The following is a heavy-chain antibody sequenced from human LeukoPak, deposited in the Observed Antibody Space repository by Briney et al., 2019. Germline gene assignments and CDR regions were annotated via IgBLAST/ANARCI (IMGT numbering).Heavy chain of an antibody. V-gene: IGHV1-46*01. CDR2: INPSGGST. J-gene: IGHJ4*02. D-gene: IGHD6-19*01. CDR3: ARIAVATGQDY. Sequence: ASVKVSCKASGYTFTSYYMHWVRQAPGQGLEWMGIINPSGGSTSYAQKFQGRVTITRNTSISTAYMELSSLRSEDTAVYYCARIAVATGQDYWGQGTLVTVSS. CDR1: GYTFTSYY.